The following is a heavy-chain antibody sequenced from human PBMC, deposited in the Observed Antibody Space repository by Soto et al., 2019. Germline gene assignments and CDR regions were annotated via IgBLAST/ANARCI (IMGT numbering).Heavy chain of an antibody. J-gene: IGHJ4*02. CDR2: INPNSGAT. V-gene: IGHV1-2*02. Sequence: QVQLVQSGAEVEKPGASVKVSCKASGYTFIGYYIHWVRQAAGQGLEWMGWINPNSGATNSAQKFQDRVTMTRDTSISTAYMELTRLTSDDTAVYFCARDLVSTIGDFDYWGQGTLVTVSS. D-gene: IGHD5-12*01. CDR3: ARDLVSTIGDFDY. CDR1: GYTFIGYY.